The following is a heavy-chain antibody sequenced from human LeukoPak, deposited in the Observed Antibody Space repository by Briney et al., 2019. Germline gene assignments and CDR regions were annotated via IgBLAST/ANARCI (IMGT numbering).Heavy chain of an antibody. CDR2: ISFDASNK. D-gene: IGHD3-10*01. CDR3: AKDVDPFGSGSYVEGFDY. Sequence: GRSLGLSCAASGFTFSSYGMPWVRQAPGKGLEWVAVISFDASNKYYANSVKGRFTISRDNSKNTLYLQMNSLRAEDTAVYYCAKDVDPFGSGSYVEGFDYWGQGTLVTVSS. CDR1: GFTFSSYG. V-gene: IGHV3-30*18. J-gene: IGHJ4*02.